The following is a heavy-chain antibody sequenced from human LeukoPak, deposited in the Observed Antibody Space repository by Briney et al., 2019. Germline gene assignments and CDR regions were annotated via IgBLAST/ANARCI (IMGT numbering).Heavy chain of an antibody. J-gene: IGHJ5*02. Sequence: PSQTLSLTCTVSGGSISSGGYYWSWIRQHPGKGLEWLGYIYYSGSTYYNLSLKSRVTISVDTSKNQFSLKLSSVTAADTAVYYCARDRRGYDSSGYFNWFDPWGQGTLVTVSS. CDR2: IYYSGST. D-gene: IGHD3-22*01. CDR3: ARDRRGYDSSGYFNWFDP. CDR1: GGSISSGGYY. V-gene: IGHV4-31*03.